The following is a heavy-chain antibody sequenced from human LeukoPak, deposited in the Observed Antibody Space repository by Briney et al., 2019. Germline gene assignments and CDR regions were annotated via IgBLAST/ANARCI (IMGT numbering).Heavy chain of an antibody. Sequence: ASVKVSCKASGGTFSSYAISWVRQAPGQGLEWMGRIIPILGIANYAQKFQGRVTITADKSTSTAYMELSSLGSEDTAVYYCARVGSTLGYFDYWGQGTLVTVSS. J-gene: IGHJ4*02. V-gene: IGHV1-69*04. CDR3: ARVGSTLGYFDY. CDR2: IIPILGIA. CDR1: GGTFSSYA. D-gene: IGHD6-13*01.